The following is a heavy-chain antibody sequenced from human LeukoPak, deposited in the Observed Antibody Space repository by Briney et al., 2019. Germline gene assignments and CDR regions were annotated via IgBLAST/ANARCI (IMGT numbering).Heavy chain of an antibody. D-gene: IGHD1-14*01. Sequence: GGSLRLSCAASGFTFNAYAMHWVRQAPGKGLEWVAAVPNDGRDKHYADSVKGRFTISRDNSENTLYLQMNTLRAEDTAVYYCARDRNSPAKYYFDYWGQGTLVTVSS. CDR3: ARDRNSPAKYYFDY. CDR1: GFTFNAYA. V-gene: IGHV3-30*01. J-gene: IGHJ4*02. CDR2: VPNDGRDK.